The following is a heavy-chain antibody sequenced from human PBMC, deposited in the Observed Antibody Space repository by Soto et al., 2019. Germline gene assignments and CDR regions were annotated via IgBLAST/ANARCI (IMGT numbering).Heavy chain of an antibody. Sequence: VGSLRLSCAASGFTFSGYSMTWVRQAPGKGLEWVTPISSSSSYIDYADSVKGRFTISRDNAKNSLYLQMNSLRAEDTSVYYCARYVWEYQLLSPFDPWGQGTLVTVSS. V-gene: IGHV3-21*01. CDR1: GFTFSGYS. J-gene: IGHJ5*02. D-gene: IGHD2-2*01. CDR3: ARYVWEYQLLSPFDP. CDR2: ISSSSSYI.